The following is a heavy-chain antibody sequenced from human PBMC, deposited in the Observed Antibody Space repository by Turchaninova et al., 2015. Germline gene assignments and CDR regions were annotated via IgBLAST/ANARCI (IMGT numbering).Heavy chain of an antibody. CDR1: GDTFTGYY. V-gene: IGHV1-2*02. CDR3: ARVRDYYGSGKGEYYMDV. J-gene: IGHJ6*03. CDR2: ISSNSGKT. D-gene: IGHD3-10*01. Sequence: QVQLVQSGAEVKKPGASVKVSCKTSGDTFTGYYMHWVRQAPGQGLEWLGWISSNSGKTKYAKRFQVRVTMPRYTAIRPDYMELSRRTFDDTAVYCCARVRDYYGSGKGEYYMDVWGKGTTVTVSS.